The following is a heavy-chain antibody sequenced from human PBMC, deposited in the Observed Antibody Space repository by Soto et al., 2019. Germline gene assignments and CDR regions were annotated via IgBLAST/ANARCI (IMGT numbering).Heavy chain of an antibody. CDR3: ARRVYYYVSSGYRNYYFDC. J-gene: IGHJ4*02. Sequence: QVQLVQSGAEVKKPGSSVKVSCKASGGSFNNNALNWVRQAPGQGLEWVGGILPIFDTANYAQKFQGRVTISADECTSTAYIEMSSLRSEDTAVYYCARRVYYYVSSGYRNYYFDCWGQGTLVTVSS. V-gene: IGHV1-69*01. CDR1: GGSFNNNA. CDR2: ILPIFDTA. D-gene: IGHD3-22*01.